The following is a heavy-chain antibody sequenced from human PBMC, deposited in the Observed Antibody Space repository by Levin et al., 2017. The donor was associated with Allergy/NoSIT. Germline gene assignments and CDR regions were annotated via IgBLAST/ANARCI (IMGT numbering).Heavy chain of an antibody. V-gene: IGHV3-30*02. J-gene: IGHJ5*02. CDR1: GFTFSSYG. CDR3: AKALPGSRASREPWFDP. CDR2: IPYDGSEN. Sequence: GGSLRLSCAASGFTFSSYGLHWVRLAPGKGLEWVAFIPYDGSENYYADSVRGRFTISRDNSKYTLYLQMNSLRPEDTALYYCAKALPGSRASREPWFDPWGQGTLVAV. D-gene: IGHD3-10*01.